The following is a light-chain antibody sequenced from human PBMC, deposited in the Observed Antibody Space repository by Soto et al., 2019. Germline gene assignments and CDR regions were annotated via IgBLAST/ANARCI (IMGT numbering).Light chain of an antibody. CDR3: QQYDSYPYT. Sequence: DIQMTQSPSTLSASEGARVTITCRASQSIGNWVAWYQQKTGKATKRLIYKASILQSGVTARFSGSGSGTEFTLTISSLQPDDFATYYCQQYDSYPYTFGQGTKLEIK. CDR1: QSIGNW. CDR2: KAS. V-gene: IGKV1-5*03. J-gene: IGKJ2*01.